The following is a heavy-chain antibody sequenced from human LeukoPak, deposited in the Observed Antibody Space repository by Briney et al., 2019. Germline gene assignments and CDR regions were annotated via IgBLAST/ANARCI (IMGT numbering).Heavy chain of an antibody. Sequence: GGSLRLSCAASRFTFSSYGMHWVRQAPGKGLEWVAFIRYDGSNKYYADSVKGRFTISRDNSKNTLYLQMNSLRAEDTAVYYCAKDALPREPRYMDVWGKGTTVTVSS. CDR2: IRYDGSNK. V-gene: IGHV3-30*02. J-gene: IGHJ6*03. CDR1: RFTFSSYG. CDR3: AKDALPREPRYMDV.